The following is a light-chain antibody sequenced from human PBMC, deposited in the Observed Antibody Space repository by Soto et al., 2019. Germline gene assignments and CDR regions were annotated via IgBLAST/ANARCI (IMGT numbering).Light chain of an antibody. Sequence: GMSQSPDTVSVYPGERATLSCRAGQGVTTNFAWYQQKSGQSPRLLIYDVSIRATGVPARFSGTGSETDFTLTISGLQSEDSAVYFCQQYNNWPYSFGQGTRLEIK. CDR1: QGVTTN. CDR2: DVS. CDR3: QQYNNWPYS. V-gene: IGKV3-15*01. J-gene: IGKJ5*01.